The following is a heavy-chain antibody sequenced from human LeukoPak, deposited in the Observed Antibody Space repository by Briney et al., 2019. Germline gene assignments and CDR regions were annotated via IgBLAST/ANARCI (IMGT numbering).Heavy chain of an antibody. CDR1: GFTFSSYA. V-gene: IGHV3-30*04. Sequence: PGRSLRLSCAASGFTFSSYAMHWVHQAPGKGLEWVAVISYDGSNKYYADSVKGRFTISRDNSKNTLYLQMNSLRAEDTAVYYCARGAMRFDWLSFDYWGQGTLVTVSS. CDR3: ARGAMRFDWLSFDY. D-gene: IGHD3-9*01. J-gene: IGHJ4*02. CDR2: ISYDGSNK.